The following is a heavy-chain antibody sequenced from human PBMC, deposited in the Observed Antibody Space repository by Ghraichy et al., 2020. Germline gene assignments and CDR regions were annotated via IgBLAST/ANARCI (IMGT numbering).Heavy chain of an antibody. D-gene: IGHD2/OR15-2a*01. CDR1: GFTFSDFY. CDR3: ARSQYLAFDVFNF. V-gene: IGHV3-7*03. CDR2: IGKDGSET. Sequence: ETLSLTCAGSGFTFSDFYMGWVRQAPGKGLEWVGNIGKDGSETYYADSARGRFTISRDNAKNSLYLQINSLRDEDTAVYYCARSQYLAFDVFNFWGRGTMVTVSS. J-gene: IGHJ3*01.